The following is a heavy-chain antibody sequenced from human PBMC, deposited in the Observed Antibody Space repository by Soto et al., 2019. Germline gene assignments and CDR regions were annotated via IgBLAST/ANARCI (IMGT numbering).Heavy chain of an antibody. CDR2: IWYDGSNK. V-gene: IGHV3-33*01. D-gene: IGHD3-22*01. CDR3: ASAMIGPDAFDI. J-gene: IGHJ3*02. CDR1: GFTFSSYG. Sequence: GGSLRLSCAASGFTFSSYGMHWVRQAPGKGLEWVAVIWYDGSNKYYADSVKGRFTISRDNSKNTLYLQMNSLRAEDTAVYYCASAMIGPDAFDIWGQGTMVTVSS.